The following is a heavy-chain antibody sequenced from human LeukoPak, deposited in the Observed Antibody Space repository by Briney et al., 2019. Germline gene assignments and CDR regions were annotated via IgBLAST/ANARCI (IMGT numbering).Heavy chain of an antibody. V-gene: IGHV3-74*01. D-gene: IGHD2-15*01. CDR3: ARADIFDF. Sequence: GGSLRLSCAASGFTFNKYWMQCVRQAPGRGLVWVSHINFDGSSTTYADSVKGRFTISRDNAKNTLYLEMTSLRAEDTAVYYCARADIFDFWGQGSLVTVSS. CDR2: INFDGSST. J-gene: IGHJ4*02. CDR1: GFTFNKYW.